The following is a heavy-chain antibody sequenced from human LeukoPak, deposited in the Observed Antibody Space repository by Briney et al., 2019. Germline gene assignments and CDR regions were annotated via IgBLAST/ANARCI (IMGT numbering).Heavy chain of an antibody. Sequence: SGGSLRLSCAASGFTLRSHGMHWVRQAPGKGLEWVAFIRYDGSNKYYADSVKGRFTISRDNSKNTLYLQMNSLRAEDTAVYYCAKDQADYSNYVFGWAFDYWGQGTLVTVSS. CDR3: AKDQADYSNYVFGWAFDY. J-gene: IGHJ4*02. CDR2: IRYDGSNK. V-gene: IGHV3-30*02. CDR1: GFTLRSHG. D-gene: IGHD4-11*01.